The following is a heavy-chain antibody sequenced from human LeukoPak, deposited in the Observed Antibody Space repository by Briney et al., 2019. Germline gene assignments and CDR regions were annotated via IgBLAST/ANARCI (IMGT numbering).Heavy chain of an antibody. D-gene: IGHD6-6*01. V-gene: IGHV3-21*01. J-gene: IGHJ4*02. CDR2: ISSSSSYI. CDR3: ARDPGAYSSSPIDY. CDR1: GFIFSNYE. Sequence: GGSLRLSCAASGFIFSNYEMNWVRQAPGKGLEWVSSISSSSSYIYSADSVKGRFTISRDNARNSLYLRMNSLRAEDTAVYYCARDPGAYSSSPIDYWGQGTLVTVSS.